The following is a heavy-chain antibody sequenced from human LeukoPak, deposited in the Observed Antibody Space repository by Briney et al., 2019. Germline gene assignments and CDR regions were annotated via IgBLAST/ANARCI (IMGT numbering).Heavy chain of an antibody. CDR1: GGTFSSYA. J-gene: IGHJ4*02. D-gene: IGHD2-15*01. V-gene: IGHV1-69*04. CDR2: IIPILGIA. CDR3: ARDSSGSCSGGSCYPY. Sequence: GASVKVSCKASGGTFSSYAISWVRQAPGQGLEWMGRIIPILGIANYAQKFQGRVTITADKSTSTAYMELSSLRSEDTAVYYCARDSSGSCSGGSCYPYWGQGTLVTVSS.